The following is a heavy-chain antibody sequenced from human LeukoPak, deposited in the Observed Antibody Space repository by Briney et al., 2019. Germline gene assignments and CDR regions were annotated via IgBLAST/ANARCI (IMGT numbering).Heavy chain of an antibody. Sequence: SETLSLTCTVSGGSISSYYWSWIRQPPGKGLEWIGYIYDSGNTNYNPSLKSRVTISVDTSKNQFSLKLSSVTAADTAVYYCARDPYYDSSGGGAFDIWGQGTMVTVSS. D-gene: IGHD3-22*01. CDR2: IYDSGNT. J-gene: IGHJ3*02. CDR3: ARDPYYDSSGGGAFDI. V-gene: IGHV4-59*12. CDR1: GGSISSYY.